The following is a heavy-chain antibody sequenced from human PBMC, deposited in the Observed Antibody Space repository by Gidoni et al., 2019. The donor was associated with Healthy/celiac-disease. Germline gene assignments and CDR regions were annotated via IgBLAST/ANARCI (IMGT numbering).Heavy chain of an antibody. CDR2: LSDDGRNK. CDR1: GFTFRRYA. CDR3: AKDGTYYYGSAYNGYYYYMYV. J-gene: IGHJ6*03. V-gene: IGHV3-30*18. Sequence: QVQLVESGGGVVQPGRSRRRSCASSGFTFRRYALPWVGQAPGKGLEWFAVLSDDGRNKYYADSVKGRFTISRDNSKNTLYLQMNSLRAEDTAVYYCAKDGTYYYGSAYNGYYYYMYVWGKGTTVTVSS. D-gene: IGHD3-10*01.